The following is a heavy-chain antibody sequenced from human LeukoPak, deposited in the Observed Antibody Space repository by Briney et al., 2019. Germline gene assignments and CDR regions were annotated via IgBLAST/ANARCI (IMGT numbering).Heavy chain of an antibody. CDR1: GFTFSDYY. J-gene: IGHJ4*02. D-gene: IGHD1-26*01. CDR2: ISSSGSTI. Sequence: PGGSLRLSCAASGFTFSDYYMSWIRQAPGKGLEWVSYISSSGSTIYYADSVKGRFTISRDNAKNSLYLQMNSLRVEDTAVYYCARDRYSGSYPLDYWGRGTLVTVSS. CDR3: ARDRYSGSYPLDY. V-gene: IGHV3-11*01.